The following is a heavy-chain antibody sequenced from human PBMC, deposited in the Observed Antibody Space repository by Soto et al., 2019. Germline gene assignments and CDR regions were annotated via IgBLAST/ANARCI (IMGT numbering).Heavy chain of an antibody. CDR1: GYSFTSYW. CDR2: IDPSDSYT. D-gene: IGHD2-8*01. J-gene: IGHJ3*02. Sequence: PGESLKISCKGSGYSFTSYWISWVRQMPGKGLEWMGRIDPSDSYTNYSPSFQGHVTISADKSISTAYLQWSSLKASDTAMYYCARHGYCTNGVCYTWAFDIWGQGTMVTVSS. CDR3: ARHGYCTNGVCYTWAFDI. V-gene: IGHV5-10-1*01.